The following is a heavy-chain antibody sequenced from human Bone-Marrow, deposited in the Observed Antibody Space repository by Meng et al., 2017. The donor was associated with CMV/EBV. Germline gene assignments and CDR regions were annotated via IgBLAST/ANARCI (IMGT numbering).Heavy chain of an antibody. J-gene: IGHJ4*02. CDR1: GGSFSGYY. CDR3: ARGSVVTPFDY. Sequence: LTCAGDGGSFSGYYWSWVRQPPGKGLEWIGEINHSGSTNYNPSLKSRVTISVDTSKNQFSLKLSSVTAADTAVYYCARGSVVTPFDYWGQGTLVTVSS. V-gene: IGHV4-34*01. CDR2: INHSGST. D-gene: IGHD4-23*01.